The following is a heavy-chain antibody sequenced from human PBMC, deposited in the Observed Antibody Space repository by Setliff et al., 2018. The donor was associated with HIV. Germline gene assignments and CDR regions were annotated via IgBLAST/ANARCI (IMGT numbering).Heavy chain of an antibody. CDR3: ARGAPRNIWGYYYYYMDV. CDR1: GYTLTDLS. CDR2: FDPEDGET. V-gene: IGHV1-24*01. D-gene: IGHD3-16*01. Sequence: ASVKVSCKVSGYTLTDLSIHWVRQAPGKGLEWMGGFDPEDGETVYARKFQGRVTVTRDTSTTTVYMELSGLRPEDTAVYYCARGAPRNIWGYYYYYMDVWGKGTTVTVS. J-gene: IGHJ6*03.